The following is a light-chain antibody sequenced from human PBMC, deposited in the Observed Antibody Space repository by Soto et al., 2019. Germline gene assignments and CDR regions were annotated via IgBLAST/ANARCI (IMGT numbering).Light chain of an antibody. CDR2: AAS. CDR3: QQYGSSPIT. Sequence: ESVLTQSPGTLSLSPGENATLSCRASQSVSSSYLGWYQQKPGQAPRLLIYAASSRATGIPDRFSGSGSWTDFTLIISRLEPEDFAVYYCQQYGSSPITFGQGTRLEIK. V-gene: IGKV3-20*01. CDR1: QSVSSSY. J-gene: IGKJ5*01.